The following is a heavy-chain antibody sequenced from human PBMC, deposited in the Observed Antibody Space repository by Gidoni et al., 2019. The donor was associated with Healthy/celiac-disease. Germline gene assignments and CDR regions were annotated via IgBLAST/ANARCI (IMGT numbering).Heavy chain of an antibody. J-gene: IGHJ4*02. D-gene: IGHD2-15*01. Sequence: QVQLVQSGAEVKKPGASVKVSCKASGYTFTSYDINWVRQATGQGLEWMGWMNPNSGNTGYAQKFQGRVTMTRNTSISTAYMELSSLRSEDTAVYYCARGGKGWLLDSWGLYDYWGQGTLVTVSS. CDR3: ARGGKGWLLDSWGLYDY. V-gene: IGHV1-8*01. CDR2: MNPNSGNT. CDR1: GYTFTSYD.